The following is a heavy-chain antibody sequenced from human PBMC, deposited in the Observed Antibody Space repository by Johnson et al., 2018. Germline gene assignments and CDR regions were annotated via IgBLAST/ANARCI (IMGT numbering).Heavy chain of an antibody. D-gene: IGHD6-13*01. J-gene: IGHJ3*02. Sequence: QVQLLEAGGGVVQPGRSLRLSCAASGFTFSSYGMHWVRQAPGKGLEWVAVIWYDGSIKYYADSVKGRFTTSRDNSKNPLYLQMNSLRAEDTAVYYCASPMYSRAAFDIWGQGTMVTVSS. CDR3: ASPMYSRAAFDI. CDR1: GFTFSSYG. CDR2: IWYDGSIK. V-gene: IGHV3-33*01.